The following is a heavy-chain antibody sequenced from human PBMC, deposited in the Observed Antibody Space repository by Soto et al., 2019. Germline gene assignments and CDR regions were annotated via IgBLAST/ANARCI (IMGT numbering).Heavy chain of an antibody. CDR2: IYHSGST. CDR1: GGSISSGGYS. D-gene: IGHD3-22*01. Sequence: QLQLQESGSGLVKPSQTLSLTCAVSGGSISSGGYSWSWIRQPPGKGLEWIGYIYHSGSTYYNPSLKRRVTLSVDRSKNQFSLKLSSVTAADTAVYYCARAPARYYYDSSGYYYGDYFDYWGQGTLVTVSS. J-gene: IGHJ4*02. V-gene: IGHV4-30-2*01. CDR3: ARAPARYYYDSSGYYYGDYFDY.